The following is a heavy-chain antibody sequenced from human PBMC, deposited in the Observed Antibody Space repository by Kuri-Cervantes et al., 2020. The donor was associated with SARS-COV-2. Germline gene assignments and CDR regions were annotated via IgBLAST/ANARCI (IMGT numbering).Heavy chain of an antibody. Sequence: ASVKVSCKASGYTFTGYYINWVRQAPGQGLEWMGWINPNSGGTNYAQKFQGWVTMTTDTSISTVYMELSRLRSDDTAVYYCARSTPFRRLMVISQGGAFDYWGQGTMVTVSS. CDR3: ARSTPFRRLMVISQGGAFDY. CDR1: GYTFTGYY. J-gene: IGHJ3*01. CDR2: INPNSGGT. V-gene: IGHV1-2*04. D-gene: IGHD2-8*01.